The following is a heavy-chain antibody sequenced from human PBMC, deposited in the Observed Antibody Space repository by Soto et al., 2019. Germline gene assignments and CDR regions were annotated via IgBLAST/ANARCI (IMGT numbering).Heavy chain of an antibody. D-gene: IGHD3-16*01. J-gene: IGHJ3*02. CDR2: IYYSGST. V-gene: IGHV4-59*01. CDR3: ARGAREYYDYIWGSYSTPWDAFDI. Sequence: PSETLSLTCTVSGGSISSYYWSWIRQPPGKGLEWIGYIYYSGSTNYNPSLKSRVTISVDTSKNQFSLKLSSVTAADTAVYYCARGAREYYDYIWGSYSTPWDAFDIWGQGTMVTVSS. CDR1: GGSISSYY.